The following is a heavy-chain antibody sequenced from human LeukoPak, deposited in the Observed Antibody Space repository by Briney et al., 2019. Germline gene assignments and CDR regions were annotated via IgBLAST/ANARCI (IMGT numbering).Heavy chain of an antibody. D-gene: IGHD5-18*01. CDR1: DVSISSHY. CDR3: ATIKRGNIYGYFDF. J-gene: IGHJ4*02. CDR2: MRDTVNT. V-gene: IGHV4-59*11. Sequence: SETLSLTCSVSDVSISSHYWSWLRQPPGKGLEWIAYMRDTVNTKDNPTFKSRLTLSADTSKNQFSLRLSSVTAADSAVYYCATIKRGNIYGYFDFWGQGILVTVSS.